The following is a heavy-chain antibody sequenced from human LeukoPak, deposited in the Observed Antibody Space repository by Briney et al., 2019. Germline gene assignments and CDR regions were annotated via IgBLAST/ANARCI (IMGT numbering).Heavy chain of an antibody. D-gene: IGHD4-17*01. CDR3: AKGGTVTRIDY. Sequence: GGSLRLSCAASGFTFSDYGVGWVRQAPGKGLEWVSTIGPTGDDTYYADSVKGRFTISRDISRNTLYLQLESLRVEDTAVYYCAKGGTVTRIDYWGQGALVTVSS. CDR2: IGPTGDDT. CDR1: GFTFSDYG. J-gene: IGHJ4*02. V-gene: IGHV3-23*01.